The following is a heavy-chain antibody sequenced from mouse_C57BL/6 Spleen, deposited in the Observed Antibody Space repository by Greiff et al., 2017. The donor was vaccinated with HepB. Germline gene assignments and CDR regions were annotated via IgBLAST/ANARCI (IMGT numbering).Heavy chain of an antibody. CDR2: IRNKANGYTT. CDR1: GFTFTDYY. D-gene: IGHD2-3*01. V-gene: IGHV7-3*01. Sequence: EVQLVESGGGLVQPGGSLSLSCAASGFTFTDYYMSWVRQPPGKALEWLGFIRNKANGYTTEYSASVKGRFTISRDNSQSILYLQMNALRAEDSATYYCARYTEDGYFYYAMDYWGQGTSVTVSS. CDR3: ARYTEDGYFYYAMDY. J-gene: IGHJ4*01.